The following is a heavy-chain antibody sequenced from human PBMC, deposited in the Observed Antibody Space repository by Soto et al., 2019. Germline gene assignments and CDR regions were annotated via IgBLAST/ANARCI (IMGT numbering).Heavy chain of an antibody. V-gene: IGHV1-18*01. D-gene: IGHD3-9*01. CDR3: ARGPDILTVTCLDV. CDR2: ISAYNGNT. CDR1: GYTFTSYG. Sequence: ASVKVSCKASGYTFTSYGISCVRQAPGQGLEWMGWISAYNGNTNYAQKLQGRVTMTTDTSTSTAYMELRSLRSDDTAVYYCARGPDILTVTCLDVWGQGTTVTVSS. J-gene: IGHJ6*02.